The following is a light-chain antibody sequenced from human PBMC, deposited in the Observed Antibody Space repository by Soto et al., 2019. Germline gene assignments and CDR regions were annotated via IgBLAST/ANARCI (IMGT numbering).Light chain of an antibody. Sequence: FMLTQPRSVWESPGKTVTISCTRSSGSIANNYVQWYQQRPGSAPTTVIYENKLRPSGGPGRFSGSTDGSSNSASLTISGLQTEDEADYYCQSYDADFVIFGGGTTVTVL. CDR1: SGSIANNY. J-gene: IGLJ2*01. CDR3: QSYDADFVI. CDR2: ENK. V-gene: IGLV6-57*04.